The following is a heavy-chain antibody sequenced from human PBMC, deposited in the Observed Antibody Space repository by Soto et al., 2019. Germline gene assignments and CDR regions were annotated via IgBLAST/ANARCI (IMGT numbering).Heavy chain of an antibody. CDR3: ARDRDYGDSLDY. J-gene: IGHJ4*02. CDR2: IYYSGST. V-gene: IGHV4-61*01. D-gene: IGHD4-17*01. CDR1: GGSVSSGSYD. Sequence: SETLSLTCTVSGGSVSSGSYDWSWIRQPPGKGLEWIGYIYYSGSTNYNPSLKSRVTISVDTSKNQFSLKLSSVTAADTAVYYCARDRDYGDSLDYWGQGTLVTVSS.